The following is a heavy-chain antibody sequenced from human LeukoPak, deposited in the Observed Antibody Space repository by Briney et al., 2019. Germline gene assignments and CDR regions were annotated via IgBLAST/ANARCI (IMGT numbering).Heavy chain of an antibody. V-gene: IGHV3-7*05. CDR2: IKEDGSEK. CDR1: GITFSNYW. CDR3: AKFGAARSFDY. Sequence: GGSLRLSCAPSGITFSNYWMSWVRQAPGKGLEWVANIKEDGSEKYYVESVRGRFTISRDNANNSLDLHLNSLRAEDTAVYYCAKFGAARSFDYWGQGTLVTVSS. J-gene: IGHJ4*02. D-gene: IGHD6-6*01.